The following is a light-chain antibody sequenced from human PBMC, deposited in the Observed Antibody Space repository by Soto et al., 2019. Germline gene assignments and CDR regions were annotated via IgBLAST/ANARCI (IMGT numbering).Light chain of an antibody. CDR1: SSDVGTYNY. V-gene: IGLV2-14*01. CDR3: SSYTSSSTYV. J-gene: IGLJ1*01. Sequence: QSVLTQPASVSGSPGQSITISCTGTSSDVGTYNYVSWYQLHPDKAPKLMVYEVSNRPSGVSNRFSGSKSGNTASLTISGLQDEDEADYHCSSYTSSSTYVFGTGTKVTVL. CDR2: EVS.